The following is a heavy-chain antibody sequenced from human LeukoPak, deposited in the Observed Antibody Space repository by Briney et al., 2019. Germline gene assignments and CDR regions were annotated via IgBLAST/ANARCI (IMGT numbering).Heavy chain of an antibody. J-gene: IGHJ6*03. V-gene: IGHV3-66*01. CDR3: ARGGITIFGNYYYMDV. D-gene: IGHD3-3*01. CDR1: GFTVSSNY. CDR2: IYSGGST. Sequence: PGGSLRLSCAASGFTVSSNYMSWVRQAPGKGLEWVSVIYSGGSTYYADSVKGRFTISRDNSKNTLYLQMNSLRAEDTALYYCARGGITIFGNYYYMDVWGKGTTVTVSS.